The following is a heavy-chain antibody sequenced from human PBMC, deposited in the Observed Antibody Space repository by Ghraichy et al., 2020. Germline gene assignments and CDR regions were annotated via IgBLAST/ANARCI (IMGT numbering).Heavy chain of an antibody. D-gene: IGHD6-19*01. CDR1: GFTFSSYS. J-gene: IGHJ4*02. CDR2: ISSSSSTI. Sequence: GGSLRLSCAASGFTFSSYSMNWVRQAPGKGLEWVSYISSSSSTIYYADSVKGRFTISRDNAKNSLYLQMNSLRAEDTAVYYCARPFPIYSSGWYGVDYWGQGTLVTVSS. CDR3: ARPFPIYSSGWYGVDY. V-gene: IGHV3-48*01.